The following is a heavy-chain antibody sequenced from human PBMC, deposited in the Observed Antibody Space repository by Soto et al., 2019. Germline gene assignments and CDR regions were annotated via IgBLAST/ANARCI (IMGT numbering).Heavy chain of an antibody. CDR2: MYYNGGT. V-gene: IGHV4-30-4*01. J-gene: IGHJ4*02. CDR1: GASISSADYS. D-gene: IGHD2-21*01. Sequence: PSETLSLTCSVSGASISSADYSWSWIRQPPGKGLEFMGYMYYNGGTHYNPSLKSRITISLDTSRNQFSLKLSSVTAADTAVYYCARVLIPPQYFFDYWGQGTLVTVSS. CDR3: ARVLIPPQYFFDY.